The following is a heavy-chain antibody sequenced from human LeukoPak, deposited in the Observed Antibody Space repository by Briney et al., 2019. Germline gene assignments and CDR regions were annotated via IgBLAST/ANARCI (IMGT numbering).Heavy chain of an antibody. J-gene: IGHJ4*02. CDR2: INPNSGGT. Sequence: ASVKVSCKASGYTFTGHYMHWVRPAPGQGLEWMGWINPNSGGTHYAQKFQGRVTMTGDTSISTAYMELSRPRSDDTAVYYCARETTVVTPGGDYWGQGTLVTVSS. CDR3: ARETTVVTPGGDY. D-gene: IGHD4-23*01. V-gene: IGHV1-2*02. CDR1: GYTFTGHY.